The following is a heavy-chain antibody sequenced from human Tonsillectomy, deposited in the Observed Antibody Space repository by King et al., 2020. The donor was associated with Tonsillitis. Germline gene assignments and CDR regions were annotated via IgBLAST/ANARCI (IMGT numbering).Heavy chain of an antibody. Sequence: HVQLVESGGGLVKPGGSLRLSCAASGFTFSDYCMSWIRQAPGKGLEWVSYITSSGSNKYYADSVKGRFTISRDNAKNSLNLQINSLRADDTAVYYCARGVNYYDFWGASPLYFDYWGQGTLVTVSS. CDR2: ITSSGSNK. CDR1: GFTFSDYC. CDR3: ARGVNYYDFWGASPLYFDY. V-gene: IGHV3-11*01. D-gene: IGHD3-3*01. J-gene: IGHJ4*02.